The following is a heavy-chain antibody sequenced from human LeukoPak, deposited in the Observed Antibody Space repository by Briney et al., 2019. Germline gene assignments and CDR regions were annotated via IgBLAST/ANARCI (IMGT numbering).Heavy chain of an antibody. D-gene: IGHD3-10*01. CDR1: GGSISSGSYY. CDR2: IYTSGST. Sequence: SETLSLTCTVSGGSISSGSYYWSWIRQPAGKGLEWIGRIYTSGSTNYNPSLKSRVTISVDTSKNQFSLKLSSVTAADTAVYYCARRTGTYFDSWGQGTLVTVSS. CDR3: ARRTGTYFDS. V-gene: IGHV4-61*02. J-gene: IGHJ4*02.